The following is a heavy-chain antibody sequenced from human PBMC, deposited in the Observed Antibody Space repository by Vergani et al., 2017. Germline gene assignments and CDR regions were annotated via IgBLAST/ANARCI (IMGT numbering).Heavy chain of an antibody. Sequence: QVQLVQSGAEVKKPGASVKVSCKASGYTFTSYGISWVRQAPGQGIEWMGIINPSGGSTSYAQKFQGRVTMTRDTSTSTVYMELSSLRSEDTAVYYCARARRGVIQFDYWGQGTLVTVSS. CDR2: INPSGGST. CDR1: GYTFTSYG. J-gene: IGHJ4*02. CDR3: ARARRGVIQFDY. V-gene: IGHV1-46*01. D-gene: IGHD3-10*01.